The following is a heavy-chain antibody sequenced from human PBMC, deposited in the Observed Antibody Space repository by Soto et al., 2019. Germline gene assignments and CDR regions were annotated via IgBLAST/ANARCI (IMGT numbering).Heavy chain of an antibody. Sequence: GGSLRLSCAASGFTFSSYSMNWVRQAPGKGLEWVSYISSSSSTIYYADSVKGRFTISRDNSKNTLHLQMNSLRAEDTAVYYCAAAMAGSFDYWGQGNLVTVSS. CDR1: GFTFSSYS. D-gene: IGHD2-2*01. V-gene: IGHV3-48*01. J-gene: IGHJ4*02. CDR2: ISSSSSTI. CDR3: AAAMAGSFDY.